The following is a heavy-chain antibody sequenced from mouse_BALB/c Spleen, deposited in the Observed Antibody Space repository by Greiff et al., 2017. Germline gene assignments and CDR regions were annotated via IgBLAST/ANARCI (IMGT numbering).Heavy chain of an antibody. V-gene: IGHV1-7*01. J-gene: IGHJ2*01. Sequence: VQLQESGAELVKPGASVKMSCTASGYTFTSYWMHWVKQRPGQGLEWIGYINPSTGYTEYNQKFKDKATLTADKSSSTAYMQLSSLTSEDSAVYYCAILPLYYFDYWGQGTTLTVSS. CDR3: AILPLYYFDY. D-gene: IGHD2-10*01. CDR1: GYTFTSYW. CDR2: INPSTGYT.